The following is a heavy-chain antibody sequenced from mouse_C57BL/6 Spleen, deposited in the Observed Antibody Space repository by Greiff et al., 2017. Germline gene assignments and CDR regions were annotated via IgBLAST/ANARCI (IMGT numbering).Heavy chain of an antibody. CDR2: IYPGSGST. Sequence: QVQLQQPGAELVKPGASVKMSCKASGYTFTSYWITWVKQRPGQGLEWIGDIYPGSGSTNYNEKLKSKATLTVDTSSSTAYMQLSSLTSEDSSVYYWARSDYGSSYIAYWGQGTLVTVSA. CDR3: ARSDYGSSYIAY. J-gene: IGHJ3*01. CDR1: GYTFTSYW. D-gene: IGHD1-1*01. V-gene: IGHV1-55*01.